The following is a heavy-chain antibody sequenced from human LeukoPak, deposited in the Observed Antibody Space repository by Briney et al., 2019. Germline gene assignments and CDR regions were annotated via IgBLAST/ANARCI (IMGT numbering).Heavy chain of an antibody. D-gene: IGHD3-22*01. CDR1: GFTFSSYS. CDR3: ARDLGQYYDTSDNWFDP. V-gene: IGHV3-48*01. CDR2: ISSSSSTI. J-gene: IGHJ5*02. Sequence: GGSLRLSCAASGFTFSSYSMNWVRQAPGKGLEWVSYISSSSSTIYYADSVKGRFTISRDNAKNSLYLQMNSLRAEDTAVYYCARDLGQYYDTSDNWFDPWGQGTLVTVSS.